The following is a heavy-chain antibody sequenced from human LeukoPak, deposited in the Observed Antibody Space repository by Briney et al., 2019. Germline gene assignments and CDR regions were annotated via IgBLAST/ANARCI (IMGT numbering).Heavy chain of an antibody. J-gene: IGHJ3*02. CDR2: IYHSGST. CDR3: ASDSTYSSWGI. CDR1: GGSISSYY. V-gene: IGHV4-38-2*02. Sequence: PSETLSLTCTVSGGSISSYYWSWIRQPPGKGLEWIGSIYHSGSTYYNPSLKSRVTISVDTSKNQFSLKLSSVTAADTAVYYCASDSTYSSWGIWGQGTMVTASS. D-gene: IGHD6-6*01.